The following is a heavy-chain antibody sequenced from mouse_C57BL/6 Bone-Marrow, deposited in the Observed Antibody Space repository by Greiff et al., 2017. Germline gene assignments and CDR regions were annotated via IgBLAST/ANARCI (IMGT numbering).Heavy chain of an antibody. J-gene: IGHJ4*01. V-gene: IGHV1-26*01. CDR3: EREGVPSMDY. CDR2: INPNNGGT. Sequence: VQLQQSGPELVKPGASVKISCKASGYTFTDYYMNWVKQSHGKSLEWIGDINPNNGGTSYNQKFKGKATLTVDKSSSTAYMELRSLTTEDSSVYDCEREGVPSMDYWGQGTSVTVSS. CDR1: GYTFTDYY.